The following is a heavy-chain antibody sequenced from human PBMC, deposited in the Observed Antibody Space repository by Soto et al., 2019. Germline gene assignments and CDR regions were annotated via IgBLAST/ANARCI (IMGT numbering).Heavy chain of an antibody. J-gene: IGHJ5*02. CDR3: ARGLRRVTNWFDP. CDR2: IYPGDSDT. Sequence: GESLKISCKGSGYNFPNYWIGWVRQMPGKGLEWMGIIYPGDSDTRYSPSFQGQVTISADKSISTAYLQWSSLKASDTAIYYCARGLRRVTNWFDPWGQGTLVTVSS. CDR1: GYNFPNYW. D-gene: IGHD2-21*02. V-gene: IGHV5-51*01.